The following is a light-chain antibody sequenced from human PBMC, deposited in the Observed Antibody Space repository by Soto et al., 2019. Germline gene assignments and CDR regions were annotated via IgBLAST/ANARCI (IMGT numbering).Light chain of an antibody. V-gene: IGLV4-60*03. CDR1: SGHSGYI. Sequence: QPVLTPSPSASASLGSSVKLTCTLSSGHSGYIIAWHQQQPGKAPRYLMKLEGSGSYNKGSGVPDRFSGSSSGADRYLTISNLQSEDEADYYCETWDSNTRVFGGGTKLTVL. CDR2: LEGSGSY. J-gene: IGLJ3*02. CDR3: ETWDSNTRV.